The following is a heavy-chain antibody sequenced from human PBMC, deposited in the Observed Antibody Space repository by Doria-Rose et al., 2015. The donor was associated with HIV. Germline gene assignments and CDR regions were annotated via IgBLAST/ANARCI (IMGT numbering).Heavy chain of an antibody. Sequence: SGPVLVKPTETLTLTCTVSGVSLSSPGMGVSWIRQPPGKALEWLAKIFSDDARPYKTSLKSRLTISRGTSKSQVVLTMTDMDPVDTATYYCARIKSSRWYHKYYFDFWGQGTLVIVSA. CDR2: IFSDDAR. D-gene: IGHD6-13*01. CDR1: GVSLSSPGMG. V-gene: IGHV2-26*01. J-gene: IGHJ4*02. CDR3: ARIKSSRWYHKYYFDF.